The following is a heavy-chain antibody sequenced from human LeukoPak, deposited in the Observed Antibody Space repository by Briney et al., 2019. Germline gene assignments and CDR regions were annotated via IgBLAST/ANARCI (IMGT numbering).Heavy chain of an antibody. CDR1: GFTFSSYA. J-gene: IGHJ4*02. CDR3: ARDTLNSSSRYSPLSPQYYFDY. D-gene: IGHD6-13*01. Sequence: GGSLRLSCAASGFTFSSYAMHWVRQAPGKGLEWVAVISYDGSNKYYADSVKGRFTISRDNSKNTLYLQMNSLRAEDTAVYYCARDTLNSSSRYSPLSPQYYFDYWGQGTLVTVSS. CDR2: ISYDGSNK. V-gene: IGHV3-30*04.